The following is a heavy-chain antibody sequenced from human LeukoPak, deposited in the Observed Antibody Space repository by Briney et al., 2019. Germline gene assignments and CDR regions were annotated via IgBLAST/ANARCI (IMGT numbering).Heavy chain of an antibody. CDR2: INWNGGST. J-gene: IGHJ2*01. CDR1: GFTFDDYG. V-gene: IGHV3-20*04. D-gene: IGHD3-10*01. CDR3: ARDTKYGSGSYWNY. Sequence: GGSLRLSCAASGFTFDDYGMSWVRQAPGKGLEWVSGINWNGGSTGYADSVKGRFNISRDNAKNSLYLQMNSLRAEDTALYYCARDTKYGSGSYWNYWGGDSLATVSS.